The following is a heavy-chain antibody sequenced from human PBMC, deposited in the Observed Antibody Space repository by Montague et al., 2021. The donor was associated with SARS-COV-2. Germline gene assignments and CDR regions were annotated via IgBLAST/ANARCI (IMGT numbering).Heavy chain of an antibody. D-gene: IGHD1-1*01. V-gene: IGHV6-1*01. CDR1: GDSVVELRRR. CDR3: TSGREGNYNVMDV. J-gene: IGHJ6*02. CDR2: PLFGTKKYN. Sequence: CAISGDSVVELRRRSEEHTSELQTPDHFVCRPLFGTKKYNDYAVSVRGRVTINPDTSKNQFSLQLNSVTPEDTAIYYCTSGREGNYNVMDVWGQGTTVTVSS.